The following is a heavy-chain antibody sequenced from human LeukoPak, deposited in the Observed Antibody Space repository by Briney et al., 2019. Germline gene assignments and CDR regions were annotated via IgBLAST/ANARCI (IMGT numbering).Heavy chain of an antibody. CDR3: AKDLYYYDSSGYYVH. V-gene: IGHV3-9*01. J-gene: IGHJ4*02. D-gene: IGHD3-22*01. CDR1: GFTFSSYA. Sequence: GGSLRLSCAASGFTFSSYAMHWVRQAPGKGLEWVSGISWNSGSIGYADSVKGRFTISRDNAKNPLYLQMNSLRAEDTALYYCAKDLYYYDSSGYYVHWGQGTLVTVSS. CDR2: ISWNSGSI.